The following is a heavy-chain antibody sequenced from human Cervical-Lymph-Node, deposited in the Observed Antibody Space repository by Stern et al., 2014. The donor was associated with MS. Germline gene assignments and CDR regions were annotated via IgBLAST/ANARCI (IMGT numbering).Heavy chain of an antibody. V-gene: IGHV3-11*01. J-gene: IGHJ4*02. CDR2: VSRDGTDK. CDR3: ARDPDTSSKIDY. Sequence: VQLVESGGGLVKPGGSLRLSCAASGFTFSQHYMHWVRQAPGKGLEWLSRVSRDGTDKVYADPVRGRFTISRDNARNFLFLEMNSLRAEDTALYYCARDPDTSSKIDYWGQGTLVTVSS. D-gene: IGHD2/OR15-2a*01. CDR1: GFTFSQHY.